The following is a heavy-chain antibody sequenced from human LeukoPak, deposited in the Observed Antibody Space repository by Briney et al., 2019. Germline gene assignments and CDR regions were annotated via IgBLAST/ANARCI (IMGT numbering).Heavy chain of an antibody. CDR2: IWNDGTNR. Sequence: GRSLRLSCAASGFTFSHYGMHWVRQAPGKGLEWVAAIWNDGTNRYYGDSVKGRFTISRDDSKNTVYLQMNGMRAGDTAVYYCAKDAQRGFDYSNSLEYWGQGTLVTVSS. CDR1: GFTFSHYG. J-gene: IGHJ4*02. D-gene: IGHD4-11*01. CDR3: AKDAQRGFDYSNSLEY. V-gene: IGHV3-33*06.